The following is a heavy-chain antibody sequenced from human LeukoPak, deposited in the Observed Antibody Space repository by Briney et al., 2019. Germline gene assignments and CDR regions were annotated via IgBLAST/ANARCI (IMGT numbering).Heavy chain of an antibody. CDR3: ARAQISSGWPKFDH. D-gene: IGHD6-19*01. J-gene: IGHJ4*02. V-gene: IGHV4-61*02. CDR1: GGSISSGSYY. Sequence: SETLSLTCTVSGGSISSGSYYWSWIRQPAGKGLEWIGRIYTSGSTNYNPSLKSRVTISVDTSKNQFSLKLSSVTAADTAVYYCARAQISSGWPKFDHWGQGTLVTVSS. CDR2: IYTSGST.